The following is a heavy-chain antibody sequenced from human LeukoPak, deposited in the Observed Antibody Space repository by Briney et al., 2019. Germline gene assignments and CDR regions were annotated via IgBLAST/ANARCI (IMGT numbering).Heavy chain of an antibody. CDR1: GLSFGFYA. J-gene: IGHJ4*02. V-gene: IGHV3-23*01. D-gene: IGHD3-22*01. CDR2: ISGGGAGT. Sequence: GGSLRLSCAASGLSFGFYAMSWVRQAPGKGLEWVSSISGGGAGTYYADSVSGRFTISRDNSKNTRYLQMNSLRAEDTAVYYCAKYGSSGYYYVVFAYWGKGTLVTVSS. CDR3: AKYGSSGYYYVVFAY.